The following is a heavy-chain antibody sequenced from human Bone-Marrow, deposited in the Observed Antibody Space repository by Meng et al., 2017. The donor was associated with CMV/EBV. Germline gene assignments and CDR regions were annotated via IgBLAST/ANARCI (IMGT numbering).Heavy chain of an antibody. CDR1: TFRTAW. CDR3: ATRFYDFWSGYSGFDY. D-gene: IGHD3-3*01. CDR2: IRSKPDGGTI. V-gene: IGHV3-15*07. Sequence: TFRTAWMNWVRPAPGKGLEWGGRIRSKPDGGTIDYAAPVKGRFTISRDDSKNTLYLQMNSLKTEDTAVYYCATRFYDFWSGYSGFDYWGQGTLVTVSS. J-gene: IGHJ4*02.